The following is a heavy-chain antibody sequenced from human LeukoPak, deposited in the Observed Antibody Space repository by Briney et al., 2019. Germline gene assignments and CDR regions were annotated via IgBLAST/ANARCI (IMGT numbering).Heavy chain of an antibody. Sequence: SETLSLTCTVSGDSISNYYWSWIRQPPGKGLEWIGYIYYSGGTNYNPSLKSRVTISVATSKNQFSLKLTSVTAADTAVYYCARLPLRNWFDPWGQGTLVTVSS. CDR3: ARLPLRNWFDP. CDR1: GDSISNYY. V-gene: IGHV4-59*08. J-gene: IGHJ5*02. CDR2: IYYSGGT.